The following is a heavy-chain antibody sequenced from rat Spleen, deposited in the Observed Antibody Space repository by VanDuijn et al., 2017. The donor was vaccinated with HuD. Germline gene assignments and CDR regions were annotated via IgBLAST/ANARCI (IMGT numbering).Heavy chain of an antibody. CDR1: GFTFSDYY. Sequence: EVQLVESDGGLVQPGRSLKLSCAASGFTFSDYYMAGVRQAPTKGLEWVATINYDGSSTYYRDSVKGRFTISRDNANSILYLQMDSLRSEDTATYYCVRSVFDYWGHGVMVTVSS. V-gene: IGHV5-29*01. J-gene: IGHJ2*01. CDR2: INYDGSST. CDR3: VRSVFDY.